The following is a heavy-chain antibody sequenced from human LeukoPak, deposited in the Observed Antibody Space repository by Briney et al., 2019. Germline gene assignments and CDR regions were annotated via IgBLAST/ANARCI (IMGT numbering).Heavy chain of an antibody. D-gene: IGHD3-10*01. V-gene: IGHV1-24*01. CDR3: TTDVSGNLWFAP. CDR2: FDPENGEL. CDR1: GDTHTKLS. J-gene: IGHJ5*02. Sequence: ASVKVSCKVSGDTHTKLSMHWVRQTPGKGLEWMGGFDPENGELMYAQKFQGRVTMTEDTATKTGYMELRSLTSEDTAVYYCTTDVSGNLWFAPWGQGTLVTVSS.